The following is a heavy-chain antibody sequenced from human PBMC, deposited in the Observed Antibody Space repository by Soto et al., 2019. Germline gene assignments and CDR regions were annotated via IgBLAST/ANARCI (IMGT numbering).Heavy chain of an antibody. CDR2: IRSKANSYAT. V-gene: IGHV3-73*01. D-gene: IGHD1-26*01. CDR3: ARLWSEREPNFDS. Sequence: GGSLRLSCAASGYTFSDSAMHWVRQASGKGLEWVGRIRSKANSYATVYAASVKGRFTISRDDSKNTAYLQMNSLKTEDTAVYYCARLWSEREPNFDSWGQGTLVTVS. CDR1: GYTFSDSA. J-gene: IGHJ4*02.